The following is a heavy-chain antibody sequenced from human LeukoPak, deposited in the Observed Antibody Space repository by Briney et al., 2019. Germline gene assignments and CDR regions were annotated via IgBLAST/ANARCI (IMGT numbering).Heavy chain of an antibody. J-gene: IGHJ4*02. CDR3: ARWAYGDSGYYFDY. D-gene: IGHD4-17*01. Sequence: ASVKVSCKASGYTFTGYYMHWVRQAPGQGLEWMGWINPNSGGTNYAQKFQGRVTMTRDTSISTAYMELSRLRSDDTAVYYCARWAYGDSGYYFDYWGQGTLVTVSS. CDR1: GYTFTGYY. V-gene: IGHV1-2*02. CDR2: INPNSGGT.